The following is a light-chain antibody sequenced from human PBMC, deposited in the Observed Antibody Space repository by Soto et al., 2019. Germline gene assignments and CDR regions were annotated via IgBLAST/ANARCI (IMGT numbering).Light chain of an antibody. CDR3: SSYTSISTLYV. CDR1: SGGIRGYNY. Sequence: QSALTQPASVSGSPGQSITISCTGTSGGIRGYNYVSWYQQNPGKAPKLLIYEVSNRPSGISDRFSGSKSGNTASLTISGLQAEDEADYYCSSYTSISTLYVFXTGTKVTVL. CDR2: EVS. V-gene: IGLV2-14*01. J-gene: IGLJ1*01.